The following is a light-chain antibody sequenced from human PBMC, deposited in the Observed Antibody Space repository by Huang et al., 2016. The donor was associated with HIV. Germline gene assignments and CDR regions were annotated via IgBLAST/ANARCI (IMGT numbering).Light chain of an antibody. V-gene: IGKV2-28*01. Sequence: DIVMTQSPLSLSVTPGEPASISCRSSQSLLNSNGYNYLDWYLQRPGQSPPLLLYLASNRASGVPDRFSGSGSGTDFTLKISRVEAEDVGIYYCMQARQTPPWTFGQGTKVEI. CDR2: LAS. J-gene: IGKJ1*01. CDR1: QSLLNSNGYNY. CDR3: MQARQTPPWT.